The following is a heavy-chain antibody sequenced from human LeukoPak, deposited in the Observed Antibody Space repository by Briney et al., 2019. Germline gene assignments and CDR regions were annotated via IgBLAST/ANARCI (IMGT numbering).Heavy chain of an antibody. CDR3: AKDLYSNYGPADY. CDR2: INGGGVNT. Sequence: GSLRLSCAASGFTFSSYAMSWVRQAPGKGLEGVSTINGGGVNTHYADSVGGRFTISRDNSKNTLFLQMNSLRDEDTAVYYCAKDLYSNYGPADYWGQGDLVTVSS. CDR1: GFTFSSYA. V-gene: IGHV3-23*01. D-gene: IGHD4-11*01. J-gene: IGHJ4*02.